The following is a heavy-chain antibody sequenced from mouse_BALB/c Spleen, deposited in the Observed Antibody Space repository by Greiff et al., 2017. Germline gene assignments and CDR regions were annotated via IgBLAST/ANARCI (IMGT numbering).Heavy chain of an antibody. Sequence: QVQLQQPGAELVKPGASVKLSCKASGYTFTSYWMHWVKQRPGQGLEWIGEINPSNGRTNYNEKFKSKATLTVDKSSSTAYMQLSSLTSEDSAVYYCARKNGSYAMDYWGQGTSVTVSS. CDR1: GYTFTSYW. CDR2: INPSNGRT. CDR3: ARKNGSYAMDY. V-gene: IGHV1S81*02. J-gene: IGHJ4*01. D-gene: IGHD1-2*01.